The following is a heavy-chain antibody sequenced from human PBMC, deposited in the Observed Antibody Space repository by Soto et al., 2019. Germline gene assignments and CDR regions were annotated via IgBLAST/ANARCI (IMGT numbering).Heavy chain of an antibody. J-gene: IGHJ6*02. D-gene: IGHD3-22*01. CDR3: ARGLYYYDSSGSPWYYYGMDV. CDR1: GGSFSGYY. Sequence: SETLSLTCAVYGGSFSGYYWSWIRQPPGKGLEWIGEINHSGSTSYNPSLKSRVTISVDTSKNQFSLKLSSVTAADTAVYYCARGLYYYDSSGSPWYYYGMDVWGQGTTVTVSS. CDR2: INHSGST. V-gene: IGHV4-34*01.